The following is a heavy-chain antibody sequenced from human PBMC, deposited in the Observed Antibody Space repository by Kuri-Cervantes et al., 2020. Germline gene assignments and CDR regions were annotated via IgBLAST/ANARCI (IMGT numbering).Heavy chain of an antibody. J-gene: IGHJ6*02. CDR1: GFTFSSYG. V-gene: IGHV3-30*18. CDR3: AKVRYGDYYYYGMDV. D-gene: IGHD4-17*01. Sequence: GESLKISCAASGFTFSSYGMHWVRQAPGKGLEWVAVISYDGSNKYYADSVKGRFTISRDNSKNTLYLQMNSLRAEDTAVYYCAKVRYGDYYYYGMDVWGQGTTVTVSS. CDR2: ISYDGSNK.